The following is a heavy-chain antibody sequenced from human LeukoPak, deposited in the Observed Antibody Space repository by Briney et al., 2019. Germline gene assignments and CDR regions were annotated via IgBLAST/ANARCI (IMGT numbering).Heavy chain of an antibody. Sequence: GGSLRLSCAASGFTFSGAAMHWVRQASGKGLDWVGRIRSKAHNYATAYVESVKGRFTVSRDDSKNTAYLQMNSLKTEDTAVYYCTCYDSSGYGHWGQGTLVTVSS. V-gene: IGHV3-73*01. D-gene: IGHD3-22*01. CDR1: GFTFSGAA. CDR3: TCYDSSGYGH. J-gene: IGHJ4*02. CDR2: IRSKAHNYAT.